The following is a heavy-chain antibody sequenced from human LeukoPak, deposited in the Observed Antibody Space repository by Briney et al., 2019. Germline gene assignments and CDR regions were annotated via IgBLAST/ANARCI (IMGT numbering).Heavy chain of an antibody. CDR2: ISSSGSTI. V-gene: IGHV3-48*03. CDR3: AARTNIVVVPADAFDI. D-gene: IGHD2-2*01. Sequence: GGSLRLSCAASGFTFSSYEMNWVRQAPGKGLEWVTYISSSGSTIYYADSVKGRFTISRDNAKNSLYLQMNSLRAEDTAVYYCAARTNIVVVPADAFDIWGQGTMVTVSS. J-gene: IGHJ3*02. CDR1: GFTFSSYE.